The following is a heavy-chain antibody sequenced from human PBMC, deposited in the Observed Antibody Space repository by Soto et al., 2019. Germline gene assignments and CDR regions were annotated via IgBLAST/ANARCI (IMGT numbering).Heavy chain of an antibody. V-gene: IGHV3-23*01. CDR1: GFTFSSYA. CDR3: APLLWFGELYY. Sequence: EVQLLESGGGLVQPGGSLRLSCAASGFTFSSYAMSWVRQAPGKGLEWVSAISGSGGSTYYADSVKGRFTISRDNSKNSLYLQMDSLRAEDTAVYYCAPLLWFGELYYWGQGTLVTVSS. CDR2: ISGSGGST. J-gene: IGHJ4*02. D-gene: IGHD3-10*01.